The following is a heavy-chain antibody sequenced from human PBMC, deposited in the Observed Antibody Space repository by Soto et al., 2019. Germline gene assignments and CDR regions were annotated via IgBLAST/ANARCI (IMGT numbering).Heavy chain of an antibody. CDR3: AKGWGKDDLVDAFDI. CDR2: ISYDGGNK. V-gene: IGHV3-30*18. J-gene: IGHJ3*02. D-gene: IGHD3-16*01. Sequence: QVQLVESGGGVVQPGRSLRLSCAASGFAFSNYGIHWVRQAPCKGLSWVAVISYDGGNKYYAESVKGRFTISRDNSKNTLYLQMNSLRAEDTAVYYCAKGWGKDDLVDAFDIWGQGTLVTVSS. CDR1: GFAFSNYG.